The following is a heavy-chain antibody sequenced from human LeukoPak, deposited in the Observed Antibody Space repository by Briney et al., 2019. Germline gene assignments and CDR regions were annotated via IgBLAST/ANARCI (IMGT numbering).Heavy chain of an antibody. CDR2: VNHSGST. Sequence: PSETLSLTCAVYGGSFSGYYWSWIRQPPGKGLEWIGEVNHSGSTNYNPSLKSRVTISVDTSKNQFSLKLSSVTAADTAVYYCASYDSIGDFDYWGQGTLVTVSS. J-gene: IGHJ4*02. CDR1: GGSFSGYY. D-gene: IGHD3-22*01. V-gene: IGHV4-34*01. CDR3: ASYDSIGDFDY.